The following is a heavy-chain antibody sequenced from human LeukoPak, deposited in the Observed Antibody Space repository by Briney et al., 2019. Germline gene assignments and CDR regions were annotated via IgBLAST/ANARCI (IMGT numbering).Heavy chain of an antibody. J-gene: IGHJ5*02. Sequence: SETLSLTCTVSGGSISSSSYYWGWIRQPPGKGLEWIGSIYYSGSTYYNPSLKSRVTISVDTSKNQFSLKLSSVTAADTAVYHCARLIRHYDTDTGRWFDPWGQGTLVTVSS. CDR1: GGSISSSSYY. CDR3: ARLIRHYDTDTGRWFDP. D-gene: IGHD3-22*01. CDR2: IYYSGST. V-gene: IGHV4-39*01.